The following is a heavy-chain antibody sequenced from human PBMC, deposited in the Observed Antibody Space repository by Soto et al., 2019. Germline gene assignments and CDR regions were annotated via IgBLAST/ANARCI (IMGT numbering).Heavy chain of an antibody. Sequence: SETLSLTCTVSGGSISSGDYYWSWIRQPPGKGLEWIGYIYYSGSTSYNPSLKSRVTISVDTSKNQFSLKLSSVTAADTAVYYCARTYDGSGPNSGGYAFHIWGQGTMVTVSS. V-gene: IGHV4-30-4*01. J-gene: IGHJ3*02. CDR2: IYYSGST. CDR1: GGSISSGDYY. CDR3: ARTYDGSGPNSGGYAFHI. D-gene: IGHD3-22*01.